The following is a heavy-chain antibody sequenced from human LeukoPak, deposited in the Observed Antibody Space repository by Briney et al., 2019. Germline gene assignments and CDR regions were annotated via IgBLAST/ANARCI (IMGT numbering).Heavy chain of an antibody. Sequence: GGSLRLSCAASGFTFSSYAMSWVRQAPGKGLEWDSAISGSGGSTYYADSVKGRFTISRDNSKNTLYLQMNSLRAEDTAVYYCAKEHYDFWSGPPNPWGQGTLVTVSS. V-gene: IGHV3-23*01. CDR2: ISGSGGST. CDR1: GFTFSSYA. CDR3: AKEHYDFWSGPPNP. D-gene: IGHD3-3*01. J-gene: IGHJ5*02.